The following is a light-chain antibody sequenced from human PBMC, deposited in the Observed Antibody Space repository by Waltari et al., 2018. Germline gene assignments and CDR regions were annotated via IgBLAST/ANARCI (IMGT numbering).Light chain of an antibody. Sequence: DIVTTQSPLSLPVTPGEPASISCRSSQSLLHGDGRNFLDWYLQTPGQSPQLLIYMGSNRASGVPDRFSGSGSGTYFTLKISRVEAEDVGVYYCTQARQPPYTFGGGTKVEIK. CDR3: TQARQPPYT. CDR2: MGS. CDR1: QSLLHGDGRNF. V-gene: IGKV2-28*01. J-gene: IGKJ4*01.